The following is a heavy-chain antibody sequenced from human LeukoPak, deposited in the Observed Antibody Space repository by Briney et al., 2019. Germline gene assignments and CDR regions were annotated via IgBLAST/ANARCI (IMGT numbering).Heavy chain of an antibody. D-gene: IGHD3-10*01. CDR1: GITFGSYW. Sequence: GGSLRLSCAASGITFGSYWMHWVRQAPGKGLVWVSRINSDGSSTDYADSVKGRFTLSRDNAKNTLYLQMNSLRAEDTAVYYCARDLGYYSGSGSSFVLQTAGMDVRGQGTTVTVSS. J-gene: IGHJ6*02. CDR2: INSDGSST. CDR3: ARDLGYYSGSGSSFVLQTAGMDV. V-gene: IGHV3-74*01.